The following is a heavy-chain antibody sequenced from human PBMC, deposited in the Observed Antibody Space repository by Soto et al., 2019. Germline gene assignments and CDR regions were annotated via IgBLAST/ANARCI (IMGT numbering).Heavy chain of an antibody. CDR3: ARDPDIVVVVAATRGYFDY. J-gene: IGHJ4*02. CDR2: ISSSSSTI. V-gene: IGHV3-48*01. D-gene: IGHD2-15*01. Sequence: VGSLRLSCAASGFTFSSYSMNWVRQAPGKGLEWVSYISSSSSTIYYADSVKGRFTISRDNAKNSLYLQMNSLRAEDTAVYYCARDPDIVVVVAATRGYFDYWGQGTLVTVSS. CDR1: GFTFSSYS.